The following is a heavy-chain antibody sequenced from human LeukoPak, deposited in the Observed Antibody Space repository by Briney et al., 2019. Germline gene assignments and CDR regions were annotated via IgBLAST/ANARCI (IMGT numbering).Heavy chain of an antibody. V-gene: IGHV3-48*04. D-gene: IGHD3-9*01. CDR3: ARGWKTGEGPY. CDR1: GFTFSSYT. J-gene: IGHJ4*02. CDR2: ISSSSSTI. Sequence: PGGSLRLSCAASGFTFSSYTMNWVRQAPGKGLEWVSYISSSSSTISYADSVKGRFTISRDNAENTVFLQMNSLRAEDTAVYYCARGWKTGEGPYWGQGSLVTVSS.